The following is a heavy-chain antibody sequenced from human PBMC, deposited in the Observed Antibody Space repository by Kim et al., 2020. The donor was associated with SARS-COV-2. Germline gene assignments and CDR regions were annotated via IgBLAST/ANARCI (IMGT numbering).Heavy chain of an antibody. CDR3: TALWFGESYYFDY. V-gene: IGHV3-15*01. J-gene: IGHJ4*02. Sequence: YAARVKGRFTIYRDDSKNTLYLHMNSLKTEDTAVYYCTALWFGESYYFDYWGQGTLVTVSS. D-gene: IGHD3-10*01.